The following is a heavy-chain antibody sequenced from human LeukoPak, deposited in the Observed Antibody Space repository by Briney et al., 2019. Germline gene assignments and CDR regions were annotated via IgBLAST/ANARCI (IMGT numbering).Heavy chain of an antibody. V-gene: IGHV1-69*01. J-gene: IGHJ4*02. Sequence: GASVKVSCKASGGTFSSYAISWVRQAPGQGLEWMGGIIPIFGTANYAQKFQGRVTITADESTSTAYMELSSLRSEDTAVYYCARELSASYYYDSSGYYDYWGQGTLVTVSS. CDR2: IIPIFGTA. D-gene: IGHD3-22*01. CDR3: ARELSASYYYDSSGYYDY. CDR1: GGTFSSYA.